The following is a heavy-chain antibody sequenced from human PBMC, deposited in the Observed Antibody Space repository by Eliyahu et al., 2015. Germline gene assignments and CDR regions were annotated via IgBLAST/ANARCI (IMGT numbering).Heavy chain of an antibody. J-gene: IGHJ4*02. V-gene: IGHV3-64D*06. CDR3: VKRTSYRTGSDFDH. CDR1: GFTFRNSA. D-gene: IGHD3-10*01. CDR2: ISSTGGST. Sequence: EVQLVESGGGLVQPGGSLTLSXSTXGFTFRNSAMHWVRQAPGQGLEYVSAISSTGGSTYYADSVKGRFTISRDNSENTIFLEMRSLGAEDTAVYYCVKRTSYRTGSDFDHWGQGTLVTVSS.